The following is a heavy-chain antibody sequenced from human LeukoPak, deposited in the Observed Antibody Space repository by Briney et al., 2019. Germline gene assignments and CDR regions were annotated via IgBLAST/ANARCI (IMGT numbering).Heavy chain of an antibody. CDR3: ARDRAVDFDY. J-gene: IGHJ4*02. CDR2: ISSSSSYI. CDR1: GFTFSSYS. V-gene: IGHV3-21*01. D-gene: IGHD4-23*01. Sequence: GGSLRLSCAASGFTFSSYSMNWVRQAPGKGLEWVSSISSSSSYIYYADSVKGRFTISRDNAKNSLYLQMNSLGAEDTAVYYCARDRAVDFDYWGQGTLVTVSS.